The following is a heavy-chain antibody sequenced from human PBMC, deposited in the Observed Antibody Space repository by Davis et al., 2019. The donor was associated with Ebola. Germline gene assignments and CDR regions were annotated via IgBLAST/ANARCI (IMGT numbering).Heavy chain of an antibody. Sequence: PSETLSLTCTVSGASMTSYYWSWIRQPPGKRLEWIGSIHYTGSTNYNSSLYSRVTISIDTSKNQFSLRLNSVTAADTAMYFCAERGGSVWGQGTLVTVSS. CDR2: IHYTGST. V-gene: IGHV4-59*01. CDR3: AERGGSV. J-gene: IGHJ4*02. D-gene: IGHD3-16*01. CDR1: GASMTSYY.